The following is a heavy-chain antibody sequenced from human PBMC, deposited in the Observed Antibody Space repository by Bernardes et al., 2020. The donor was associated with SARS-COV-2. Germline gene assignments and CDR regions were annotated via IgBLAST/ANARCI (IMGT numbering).Heavy chain of an antibody. CDR2: IYSGGTT. J-gene: IGHJ2*01. D-gene: IGHD2-15*01. CDR1: GFTFSSYC. V-gene: IGHV3-53*01. CDR3: AREVLVPAAFGGGRGYFDL. Sequence: GGPLRLSCAASGFTFSSYCMHWVRQAPGMGLEWVSAIYSGGTTYYADSVKGRFTISRDNSKNTLYLQMNSLRAEDTAVYYCAREVLVPAAFGGGRGYFDLWGRGTLVTVSS.